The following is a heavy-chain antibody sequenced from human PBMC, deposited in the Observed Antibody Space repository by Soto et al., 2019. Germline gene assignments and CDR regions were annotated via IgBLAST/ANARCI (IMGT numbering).Heavy chain of an antibody. V-gene: IGHV3-33*08. D-gene: IGHD6-13*01. Sequence: QVQLVESGGGVVQPGRSLRLSCAASGFTFSSYGMHWFRQAPGKGLEWGAVLWYDGSNKYYADSVKGRFTISRDNSKNSRYLQMNTLSAQDIAMYYCARDEWVFYRVGGMDVWGQGTTVTVSS. CDR3: ARDEWVFYRVGGMDV. CDR1: GFTFSSYG. CDR2: LWYDGSNK. J-gene: IGHJ6*02.